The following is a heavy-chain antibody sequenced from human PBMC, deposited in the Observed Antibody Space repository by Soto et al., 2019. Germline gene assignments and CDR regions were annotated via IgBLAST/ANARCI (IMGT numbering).Heavy chain of an antibody. CDR1: GYTFTGYY. D-gene: IGHD6-13*01. CDR3: ARTYSSSQGNYYGMDV. CDR2: INPNSGGT. J-gene: IGHJ6*02. V-gene: IGHV1-2*04. Sequence: ASVKVSCKASGYTFTGYYMHWVRQAPGQGLEWMGWINPNSGGTNYAQKFQGWVTMTRDTSISTAYMELSRLRSDDTAVYYCARTYSSSQGNYYGMDVWGQGTTVTVSS.